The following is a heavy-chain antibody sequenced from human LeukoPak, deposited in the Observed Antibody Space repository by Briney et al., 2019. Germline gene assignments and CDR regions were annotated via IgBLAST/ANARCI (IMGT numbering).Heavy chain of an antibody. CDR1: GFTYSNHA. Sequence: PGGSLRLSCVASGFTYSNHAMTWVRQAPGKGLEWVSAITGSGPTTFYADSVKGRFTISRDNSNNLLALQMTSLRVEDTAVYYCAKAPDSVWGRYRNNYFDSRGQGVLVSVS. J-gene: IGHJ5*01. CDR3: AKAPDSVWGRYRNNYFDS. CDR2: ITGSGPTT. D-gene: IGHD3-16*02. V-gene: IGHV3-23*01.